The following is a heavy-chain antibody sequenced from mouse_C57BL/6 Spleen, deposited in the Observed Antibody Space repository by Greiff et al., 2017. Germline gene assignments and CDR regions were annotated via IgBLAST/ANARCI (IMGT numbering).Heavy chain of an antibody. CDR1: GYSFTGYY. CDR2: INPSTGGT. V-gene: IGHV1-42*01. J-gene: IGHJ4*01. CDR3: ARGGLRQAMDY. Sequence: VQLQQSGPELVKPGASVKISCKASGYSFTGYYMNWVKQSPEKSLEWIGEINPSTGGTTYNQKFKAKATLTVDKSSSTAYMQLKSLTSEDSAVYYCARGGLRQAMDYWGQGTSVTVSS. D-gene: IGHD2-4*01.